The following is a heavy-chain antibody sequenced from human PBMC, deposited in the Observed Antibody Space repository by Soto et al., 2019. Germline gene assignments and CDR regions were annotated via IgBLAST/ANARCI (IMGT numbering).Heavy chain of an antibody. V-gene: IGHV4-59*08. CDR3: ARQGFGPLHGLVDV. D-gene: IGHD3-10*01. J-gene: IGHJ6*02. CDR2: VHHSGVS. CDR1: GASIASYY. Sequence: QVQLQESGPGLVKPSETLSLSCPVPGASIASYYWSGFRQPPGKRMEGIGYVHHSGVSGNNPSLPSRVAISLDTSKSQFSLTVTSVTSTDTAVYYCARQGFGPLHGLVDVWGQGTTVTVSS.